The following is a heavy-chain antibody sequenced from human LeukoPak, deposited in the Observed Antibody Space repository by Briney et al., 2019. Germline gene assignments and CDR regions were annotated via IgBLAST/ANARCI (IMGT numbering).Heavy chain of an antibody. CDR2: ISHSGAYA. D-gene: IGHD6-13*01. CDR3: AKDFDRSSWYFDY. V-gene: IGHV3-23*01. CDR1: GFTFSDCA. Sequence: PGGSPRLSCAASGFTFSDCAMSWVRQAPGKGLEWVSFISHSGAYAYYADSVKGRFTISRDNSKDTLYLQMNSLRAEDTAVYYCAKDFDRSSWYFDYWGQGTLVTVSS. J-gene: IGHJ4*02.